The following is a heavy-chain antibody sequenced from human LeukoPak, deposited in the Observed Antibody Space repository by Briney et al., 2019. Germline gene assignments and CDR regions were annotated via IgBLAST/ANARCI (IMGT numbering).Heavy chain of an antibody. V-gene: IGHV4-59*01. CDR3: ARSRSFKADQKSFVY. CDR1: GPSLNHYY. J-gene: IGHJ4*02. Sequence: SVPLSLTCTVSGPSLNHYYWNWIPQSPGKGLEWIGYIYFTGSTHYNPSLKSRVTISLDTSKTQFSLNLSSLSAADTAMYYCARSRSFKADQKSFVYWGQGTLVTVSS. CDR2: IYFTGST. D-gene: IGHD6-13*01.